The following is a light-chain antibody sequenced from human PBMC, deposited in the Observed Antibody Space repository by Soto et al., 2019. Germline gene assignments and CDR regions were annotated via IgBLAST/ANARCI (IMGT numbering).Light chain of an antibody. J-gene: IGKJ5*01. CDR1: QSLLHSSGYNY. Sequence: DIVMTQSPLSLRVTPGEPASISCRSSQSLLHSSGYNYLHWYLQKPGQSPQLLIYAASSLQSGVPSRFSGSGSGTDFTLTISSLQPEDFATYYCQQSYSTPITFGQGTRLEIK. CDR2: AAS. CDR3: QQSYSTPIT. V-gene: IGKV2-28*01.